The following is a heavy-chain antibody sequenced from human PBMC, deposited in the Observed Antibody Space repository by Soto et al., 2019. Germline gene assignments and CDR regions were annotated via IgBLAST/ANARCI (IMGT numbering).Heavy chain of an antibody. Sequence: TSETLSLTCTVSGGSISSSSYYWGWIRQPPGKGLEWIGSIYYSGSTYYNPSLKSRVTISVDTSKNQFSLKLSSVTAADTAVYYCARTTQGGNMDVWGQGAPVTVSS. CDR3: ARTTQGGNMDV. CDR1: GGSISSSSYY. V-gene: IGHV4-39*01. D-gene: IGHD1-26*01. J-gene: IGHJ6*02. CDR2: IYYSGST.